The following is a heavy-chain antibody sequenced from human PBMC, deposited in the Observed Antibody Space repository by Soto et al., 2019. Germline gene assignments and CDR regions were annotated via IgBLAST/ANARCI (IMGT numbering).Heavy chain of an antibody. Sequence: PSETLSLTCTVSGGSISSDDYYWSWIRQPPGKGLEWIGYIYYSGRTDYNPSLKSRVIISIDTSKNQFPLNLNSVSAADTAVYYCARDRSNSPDYFDYWGQGTLVTVSS. CDR1: GGSISSDDYY. CDR3: ARDRSNSPDYFDY. V-gene: IGHV4-30-4*01. CDR2: IYYSGRT. D-gene: IGHD1-1*01. J-gene: IGHJ4*02.